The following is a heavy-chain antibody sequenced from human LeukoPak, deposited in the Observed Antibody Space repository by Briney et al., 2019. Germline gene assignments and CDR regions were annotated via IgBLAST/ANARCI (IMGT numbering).Heavy chain of an antibody. CDR3: ARHRRYYDSSGYIDAFDI. J-gene: IGHJ3*02. V-gene: IGHV5-51*01. CDR2: IYPGDSDT. CDR1: GYSFTSYW. D-gene: IGHD3-22*01. Sequence: GESLKISCKGSGYSFTSYWIGWVRQMPGKGREWMGIIYPGDSDTRYSPSFQGQVTISADKSISTAYLQWNSLKASDTAMYYCARHRRYYDSSGYIDAFDIWGQGTMVTVSS.